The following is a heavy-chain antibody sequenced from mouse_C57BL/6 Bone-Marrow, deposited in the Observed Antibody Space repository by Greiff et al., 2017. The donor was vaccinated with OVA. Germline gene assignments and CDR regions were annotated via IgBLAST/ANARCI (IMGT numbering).Heavy chain of an antibody. J-gene: IGHJ4*01. V-gene: IGHV2-2*01. Sequence: VQLQESGPGLVQPSQSLSITCTVSGFSLTSYGVHWVRQSPGKGLEWLGVIWSGGSTDYNAAFISRLSISKDNSKSHVFFKMNSLQADDTAIYYCARAYYNNYGYYAMDYWGQGTSVTVSS. CDR1: GFSLTSYG. CDR3: ARAYYNNYGYYAMDY. D-gene: IGHD2-5*01. CDR2: IWSGGST.